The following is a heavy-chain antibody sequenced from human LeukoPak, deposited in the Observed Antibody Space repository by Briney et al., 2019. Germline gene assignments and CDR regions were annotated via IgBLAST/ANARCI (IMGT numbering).Heavy chain of an antibody. CDR1: GYTFTSYG. V-gene: IGHV1-46*01. CDR3: AREEKRFLKWCPLGY. J-gene: IGHJ4*02. D-gene: IGHD3-3*01. Sequence: ASVKVSCKASGYTFTSYGISWVRQAPGQGLEWMGIINPSGGSTSYAQKFQGRVTMTRNTSTSTVYMELSSLRSEDTAVYYCAREEKRFLKWCPLGYWGQGTLVTVSS. CDR2: INPSGGST.